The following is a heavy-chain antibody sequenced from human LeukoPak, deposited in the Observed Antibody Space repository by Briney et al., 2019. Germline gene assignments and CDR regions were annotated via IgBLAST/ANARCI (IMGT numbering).Heavy chain of an antibody. V-gene: IGHV5-51*01. CDR1: GYSFTSYW. CDR2: IYPGDSDT. CDR3: ARHDDGTNRNWFDP. D-gene: IGHD4/OR15-4a*01. Sequence: GESLKISCKGSGYSFTSYWIGWVRQMPGRGLEWMGIIYPGDSDTTYSPSFQGQVTISADKSISTAYLQWSSLKASDTAIYYCARHDDGTNRNWFDPWGQGTLVTVSS. J-gene: IGHJ5*02.